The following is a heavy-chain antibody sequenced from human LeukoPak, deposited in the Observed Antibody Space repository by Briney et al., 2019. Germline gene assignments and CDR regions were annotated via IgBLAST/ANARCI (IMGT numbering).Heavy chain of an antibody. Sequence: QPGGSLTLSCAASGFTFSSYWMHWVRQAPGKGLVWVSRINSDGRTTTYADSVRGRFTISRDNAKNTLYLQMNSLRAEDTAVYYCTREYSSWFDYWGQGTLVSVSS. CDR1: GFTFSSYW. V-gene: IGHV3-74*01. CDR2: INSDGRTT. D-gene: IGHD6-6*01. CDR3: TREYSSWFDY. J-gene: IGHJ4*02.